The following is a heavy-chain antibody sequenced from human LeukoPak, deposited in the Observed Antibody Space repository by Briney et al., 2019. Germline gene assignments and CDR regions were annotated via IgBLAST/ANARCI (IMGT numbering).Heavy chain of an antibody. V-gene: IGHV1-18*01. D-gene: IGHD2-2*01. CDR1: GYTFTSYG. CDR2: ISAYNGNT. CDR3: ARFSRYCNSTSCYLYGMDV. J-gene: IGHJ6*02. Sequence: ASVKVSCKASGYTFTSYGISWVRQAPGQGLEWMGWISAYNGNTNYAQKLQGRVTMTTDTSTSTAYMELSSLRSEDTALYYCARFSRYCNSTSCYLYGMDVWGQGTTVTVSS.